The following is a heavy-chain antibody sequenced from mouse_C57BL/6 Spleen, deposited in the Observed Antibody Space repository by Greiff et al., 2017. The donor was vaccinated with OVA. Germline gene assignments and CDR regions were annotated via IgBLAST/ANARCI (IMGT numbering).Heavy chain of an antibody. V-gene: IGHV1-52*01. Sequence: QVHVKQPGAELVRPGSSVKLSCKASGYTFTSYWMHWVKQRPIQGLEWIGNIDPSDSETHYNQKFKDKATLTVDKSSSTAYMQLSSLTSEDSAVYYCARRSKGDYFDYWGQGTTLTVSS. D-gene: IGHD2-5*01. CDR2: IDPSDSET. CDR1: GYTFTSYW. CDR3: ARRSKGDYFDY. J-gene: IGHJ2*01.